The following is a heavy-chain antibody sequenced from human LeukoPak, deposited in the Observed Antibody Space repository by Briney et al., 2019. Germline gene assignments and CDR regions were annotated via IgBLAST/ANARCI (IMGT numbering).Heavy chain of an antibody. CDR3: AKVRVLEWLMDFDY. J-gene: IGHJ4*02. CDR2: VSTSGGNT. CDR1: GFTFSSYA. D-gene: IGHD3-3*01. V-gene: IGHV3-23*01. Sequence: GGSLRLSCAASGFTFSSYAMSWVRQAPGKGLEWVSVVSTSGGNTYYADSVKGRFTLSSDNSKNTLYLQMNSLRAEDTAVYYCAKVRVLEWLMDFDYWGQGTLVTVSS.